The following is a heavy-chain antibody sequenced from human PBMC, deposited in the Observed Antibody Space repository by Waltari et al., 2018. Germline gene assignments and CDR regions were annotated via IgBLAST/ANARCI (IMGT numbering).Heavy chain of an antibody. Sequence: QVQLVESGGGVVQPGRSLRLSCAASGFTFTKYSMHWVRQAPGKGREWVAFISYDGSGEFYADSWKGRFTISRDNSMNTLYLQMDTLRPEDTALYYCARDLEITVGGVTGGDYWGQGTLVTVSS. D-gene: IGHD3-16*01. CDR3: ARDLEITVGGVTGGDY. J-gene: IGHJ4*02. CDR1: GFTFTKYS. V-gene: IGHV3-30*01. CDR2: ISYDGSGE.